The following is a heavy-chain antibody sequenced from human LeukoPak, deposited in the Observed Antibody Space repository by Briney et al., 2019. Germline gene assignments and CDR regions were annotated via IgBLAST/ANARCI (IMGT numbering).Heavy chain of an antibody. CDR2: ISWNSGSI. Sequence: GGSLRLSCAASGFTFDDYAMHCVRHAPGKGLEWVSGISWNSGSIGYADSMKGRFTISRDNAKNSLYLQMNSLRAEDTALYYCAKGVRITMVRGAFDIWGQGTMVTVSS. CDR3: AKGVRITMVRGAFDI. J-gene: IGHJ3*02. D-gene: IGHD3-10*01. V-gene: IGHV3-9*01. CDR1: GFTFDDYA.